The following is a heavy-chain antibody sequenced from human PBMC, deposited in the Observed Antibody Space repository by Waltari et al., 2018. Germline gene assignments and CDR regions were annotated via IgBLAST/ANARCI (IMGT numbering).Heavy chain of an antibody. Sequence: EVQLVESGGGLVKPGGSLRLSCTASGFTFSSYSMNWVRQAPGKGLEWVSSISSSSSYIYYADSVKGRFTIARDNAKNSLYLQMNSLRAEDTAVYYCARDPRGYVDYWGQGTLVTVSS. CDR2: ISSSSSYI. V-gene: IGHV3-21*01. CDR1: GFTFSSYS. D-gene: IGHD3-10*01. CDR3: ARDPRGYVDY. J-gene: IGHJ4*02.